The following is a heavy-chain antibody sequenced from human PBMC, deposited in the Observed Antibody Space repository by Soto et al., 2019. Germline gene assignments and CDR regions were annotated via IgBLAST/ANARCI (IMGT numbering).Heavy chain of an antibody. CDR1: GGSFSGYL. V-gene: IGHV4-34*01. CDR2: ISHGGGT. Sequence: QVRLQQWGAGLLKSSETLSLTCAVYGGSFSGYLWNWIRQTPDKGLEWIGEISHGGGTNYNPSHKSRVTISIDTSKGHFSLKLTSVTAADTAVYYCARITYGDYFYGLDLWGQGTTVTVSS. CDR3: ARITYGDYFYGLDL. D-gene: IGHD4-17*01. J-gene: IGHJ6*02.